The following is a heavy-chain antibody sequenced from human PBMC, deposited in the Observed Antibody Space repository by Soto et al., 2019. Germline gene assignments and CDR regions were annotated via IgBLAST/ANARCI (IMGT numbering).Heavy chain of an antibody. Sequence: EVQLLESGGGLVQPGGSLRLSCAASGFTFSSYAMSWVRQAPGKGLEWVSAISGSGGSTYYADSVQGRFTISRDNSKNARYLQMNSLRAEDTAVYYCAKETYYYGSGSYYNPSWFDPWGQGTLVTVSS. CDR3: AKETYYYGSGSYYNPSWFDP. CDR1: GFTFSSYA. V-gene: IGHV3-23*01. D-gene: IGHD3-10*01. J-gene: IGHJ5*02. CDR2: ISGSGGST.